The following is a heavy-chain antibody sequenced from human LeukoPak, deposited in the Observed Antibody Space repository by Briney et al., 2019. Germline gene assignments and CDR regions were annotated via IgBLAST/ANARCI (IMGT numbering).Heavy chain of an antibody. J-gene: IGHJ4*02. Sequence: QAGGSLRLSCAASGFTFSSYWMHWVRQAPGKGLVWVSRINSDGSSTGYADSVKGRFTISRDNAKNTLYLQMNSLRAEDTAVYYCARGVRVEYSSGCHHYWGQGTLVTVSS. CDR1: GFTFSSYW. D-gene: IGHD6-19*01. V-gene: IGHV3-74*01. CDR2: INSDGSST. CDR3: ARGVRVEYSSGCHHY.